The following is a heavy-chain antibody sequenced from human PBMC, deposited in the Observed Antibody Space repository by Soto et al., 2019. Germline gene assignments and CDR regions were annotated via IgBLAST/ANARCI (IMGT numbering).Heavy chain of an antibody. D-gene: IGHD3-22*01. CDR3: AKDSSGYYPRGYFDY. J-gene: IGHJ4*02. CDR1: GFTFSSYA. Sequence: GGSLRLSCAASGFTFSSYAMSWVRQAPGKGLGWVSAISGSGGSTYYADSVKGRFTISRDNSKNTLYLQMNSLRAEDTAVYYCAKDSSGYYPRGYFDYWGQGTLVTVSS. CDR2: ISGSGGST. V-gene: IGHV3-23*01.